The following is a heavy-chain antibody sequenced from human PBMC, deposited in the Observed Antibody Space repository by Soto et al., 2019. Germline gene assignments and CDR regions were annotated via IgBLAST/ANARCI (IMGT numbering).Heavy chain of an antibody. CDR3: AREFPYYESSDSYFDD. Sequence: PSQTLSLTCASCGGSVSGNSGAWNWIRQSPSRGLEWLGRTYYRSKWYNDYAVSVTSRITVTPDTSKNQFSLHLNSVTPEDTAVYYWAREFPYYESSDSYFDDWGQGALVTV. D-gene: IGHD3-16*01. J-gene: IGHJ4*02. CDR1: GGSVSGNSGA. CDR2: TYYRSKWYN. V-gene: IGHV6-1*01.